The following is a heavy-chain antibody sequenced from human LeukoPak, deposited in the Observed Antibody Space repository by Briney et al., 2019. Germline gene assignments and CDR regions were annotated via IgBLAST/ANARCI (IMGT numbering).Heavy chain of an antibody. CDR3: ASGQLAAFDY. Sequence: SETLSLTCTVYGGSISSSSYYWGWIRQPPGKGLEWIGSIYYSGSTYYNPSLKSRVTISVDTSKNQFSLKLSSVTAADTAVYYCASGQLAAFDYWGQGTLVTVSS. CDR2: IYYSGST. D-gene: IGHD6-6*01. J-gene: IGHJ4*02. V-gene: IGHV4-39*01. CDR1: GGSISSSSYY.